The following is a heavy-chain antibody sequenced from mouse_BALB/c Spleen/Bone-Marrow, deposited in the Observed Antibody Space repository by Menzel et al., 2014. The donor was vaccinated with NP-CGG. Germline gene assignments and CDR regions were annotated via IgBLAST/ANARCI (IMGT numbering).Heavy chain of an antibody. Sequence: VQLQQPGAELVKPGASVKLSCTASGFNIKDTHMHWVKQGPEQGLEWIGRIDPANGNTKYDPNFQGKATITADTSSNTAYLQLSSLTSEGTAVYYCSRDYGGTAWFACWGHGTLVTVSA. CDR2: IDPANGNT. CDR3: SRDYGGTAWFAC. D-gene: IGHD1-1*01. J-gene: IGHJ3*01. CDR1: GFNIKDTH. V-gene: IGHV14-3*02.